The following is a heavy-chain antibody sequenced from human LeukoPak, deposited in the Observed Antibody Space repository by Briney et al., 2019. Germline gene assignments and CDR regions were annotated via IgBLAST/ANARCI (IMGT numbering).Heavy chain of an antibody. CDR1: GGSISSYY. Sequence: SETLSLTCTVSGGSISSYYWSWIRQPPGKGLEWIGYIYYSGSTNYNPSLKSRVTISVDTSKNQFSLKLSSVTAADTAVYYCARDSHGAFDIWGQGQWSPSLQ. V-gene: IGHV4-59*01. CDR2: IYYSGST. J-gene: IGHJ3*02. CDR3: ARDSHGAFDI.